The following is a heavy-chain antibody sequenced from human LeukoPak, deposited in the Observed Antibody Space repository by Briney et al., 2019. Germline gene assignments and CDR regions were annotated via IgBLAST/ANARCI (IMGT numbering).Heavy chain of an antibody. CDR3: VKAFGDDCGCFDH. CDR1: GFTFSSYS. CDR2: IRASGDTT. V-gene: IGHV3-23*01. Sequence: GGSLRLSCAASGFTFSSYSRNWVRQAPGKGLEWVSGIRASGDTTYYTDSVKRRFTISRDNTKSTLYLQMDSLRAEDTAFYYCVKAFGDDCGCFDHLGPRALVSVS. D-gene: IGHD3-16*01. J-gene: IGHJ4*01.